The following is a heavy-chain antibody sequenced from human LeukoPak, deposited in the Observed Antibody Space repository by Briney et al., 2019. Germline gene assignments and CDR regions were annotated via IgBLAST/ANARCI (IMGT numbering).Heavy chain of an antibody. CDR1: GFTVSLNY. CDR3: ARGALYYDLWSSDYSGDYYYMDV. J-gene: IGHJ6*03. CDR2: IYSDDSA. D-gene: IGHD3-3*01. Sequence: GGSLRLSCAASGFTVSLNYMSWVRQAPGKGLEWVSLIYSDDSAYYADSVTGRFTISRDNSNNTLYLQMNSLRAEDTAVYYCARGALYYDLWSSDYSGDYYYMDVWGKGTTVTVSS. V-gene: IGHV3-53*01.